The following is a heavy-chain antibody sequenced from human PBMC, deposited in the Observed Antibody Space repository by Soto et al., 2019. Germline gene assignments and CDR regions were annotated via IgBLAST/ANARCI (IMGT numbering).Heavy chain of an antibody. V-gene: IGHV3-30-3*01. CDR2: ISYDGSNK. D-gene: IGHD2-2*01. Sequence: TGGSLRLSCAASGFTFSSYAMHWVRQAPGKGLEWVAVISYDGSNKYYADSVKGRFTISRDNSKNTLYLQMNSLRAEDTAVYYCASLPAARHYYGMDVWGQGTTVTVSS. CDR1: GFTFSSYA. J-gene: IGHJ6*02. CDR3: ASLPAARHYYGMDV.